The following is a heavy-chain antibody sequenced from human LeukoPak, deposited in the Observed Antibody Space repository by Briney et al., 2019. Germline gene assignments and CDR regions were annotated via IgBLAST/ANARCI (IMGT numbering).Heavy chain of an antibody. CDR1: GLIFSSVA. V-gene: IGHV3-23*01. Sequence: GGSLRLSWAVSGLIFSSVAMSWVRQAPGKGLEWVSAISGSGGSTYYADSVKGRFTISRDNSKNTLYLQMNSQRAEDTDVYYCAKAGSYWVIYYWGQGTLVTVSS. D-gene: IGHD2-21*01. CDR2: ISGSGGST. J-gene: IGHJ4*02. CDR3: AKAGSYWVIYY.